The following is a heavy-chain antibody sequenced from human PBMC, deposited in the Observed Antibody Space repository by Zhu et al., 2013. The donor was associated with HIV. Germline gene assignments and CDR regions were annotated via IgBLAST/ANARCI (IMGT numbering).Heavy chain of an antibody. CDR3: ARERRFFEGAFDM. J-gene: IGHJ3*02. CDR1: GFTFSSYA. CDR2: ISGSGGTT. D-gene: IGHD3-3*01. Sequence: EVQLLESGGGLVQPGGSLRLSCAASGFTFSSYAMSWVRQAPGKGLEWVSAISGSGGTTYYADSVKGRFTISRDNSKNTLYLQMNSLRAEDTAVYYCARERRFFEGAFDMWGQGDNGHRFF. V-gene: IGHV3-23*01.